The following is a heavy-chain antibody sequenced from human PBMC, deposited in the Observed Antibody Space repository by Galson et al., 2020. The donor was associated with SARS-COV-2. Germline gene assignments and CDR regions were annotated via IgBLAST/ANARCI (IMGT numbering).Heavy chain of an antibody. CDR2: IIPIFGTA. D-gene: IGHD6-13*01. Sequence: SVKVSCTASGGTFSSYAISWVRQAPGQGLEWMGGIIPIFGTANYAQKFQGRVTITADESTSTAYMELSSLRSEDTAVYYCARLRIAAAGLNYYYFGMDVWGQGTTVTVSS. CDR3: ARLRIAAAGLNYYYFGMDV. CDR1: GGTFSSYA. J-gene: IGHJ6*02. V-gene: IGHV1-69*13.